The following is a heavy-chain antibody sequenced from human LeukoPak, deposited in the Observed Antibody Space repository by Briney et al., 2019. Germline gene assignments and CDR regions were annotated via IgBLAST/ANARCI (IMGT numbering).Heavy chain of an antibody. V-gene: IGHV4-39*07. CDR1: GGSISSSSYY. CDR3: ARVEIRGVWFGEILDAFDI. Sequence: SETLSLTCTVSGGSISSSSYYWGWIRQPPGKGLEWIGSIYYSGSTYYNPSLKSRVTISVDTSKNQFSLKLSSVTAADTAVYYCARVEIRGVWFGEILDAFDIWGQGTMVTVSS. J-gene: IGHJ3*02. D-gene: IGHD3-10*01. CDR2: IYYSGST.